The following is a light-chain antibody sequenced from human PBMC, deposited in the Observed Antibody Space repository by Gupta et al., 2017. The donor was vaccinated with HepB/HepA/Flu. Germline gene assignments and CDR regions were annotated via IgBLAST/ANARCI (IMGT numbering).Light chain of an antibody. CDR1: QSISSY. V-gene: IGKV1-39*01. CDR3: QQSYSTLST. J-gene: IGKJ2*01. Sequence: DIQMTQSPSSLSASVGDRVTITCRASQSISSYLNWYQQKPGKAPKLLIYAASSLQSGVPSRFSGSGSGTDFTLTISSLQPEDFATYYCQQSYSTLSTFGPGTKLEIK. CDR2: AAS.